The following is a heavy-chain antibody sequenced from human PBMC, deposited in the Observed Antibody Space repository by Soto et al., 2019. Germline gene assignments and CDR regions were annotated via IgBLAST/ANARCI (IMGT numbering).Heavy chain of an antibody. CDR1: GYSFTTYW. CDR2: IYPGDSDT. Sequence: GESLKFACKGSGYSFTTYWIGWVRQMPGKGLEWLGIIYPGDSDTRYSPSFQGQVTISADKSISTAYLQWSSLRASDTAMYYCATGGYCSSTCCYNFYDYWGQVTLVTVSS. V-gene: IGHV5-51*01. D-gene: IGHD2-2*02. J-gene: IGHJ4*02. CDR3: ATGGYCSSTCCYNFYDY.